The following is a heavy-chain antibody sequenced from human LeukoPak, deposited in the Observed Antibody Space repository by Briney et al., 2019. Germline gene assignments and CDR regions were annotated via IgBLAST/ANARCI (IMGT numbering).Heavy chain of an antibody. CDR2: INAGNGNT. D-gene: IGHD3-10*01. J-gene: IGHJ5*02. CDR1: GYTLTSYA. V-gene: IGHV1-3*01. Sequence: ASVKVSCKASGYTLTSYAMHWVRLAPGQRLEWMGWINAGNGNTKYSQKFQGRVTITRDTSASTAYMELSSLRSEDTAVYYCARGGSTMVRGVIISPFDPWGQGTLVTVSS. CDR3: ARGGSTMVRGVIISPFDP.